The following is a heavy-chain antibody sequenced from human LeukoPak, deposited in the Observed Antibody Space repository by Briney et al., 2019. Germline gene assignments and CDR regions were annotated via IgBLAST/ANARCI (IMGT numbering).Heavy chain of an antibody. J-gene: IGHJ3*02. CDR2: IKEDGSEK. CDR3: ARANSFDI. V-gene: IGHV3-7*05. D-gene: IGHD5-24*01. Sequence: GGSLRLSCSASGFTFSNYWMSWVRQAPGKGLEWVANIKEDGSEKYYVDSVKGRFTISRDNAKNSLYLQMNSLRAEDTAVYYCARANSFDIWGQGTMVTVSS. CDR1: GFTFSNYW.